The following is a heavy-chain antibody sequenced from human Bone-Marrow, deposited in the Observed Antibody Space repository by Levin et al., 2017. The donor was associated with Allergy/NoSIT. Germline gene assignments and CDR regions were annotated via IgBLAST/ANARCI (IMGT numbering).Heavy chain of an antibody. D-gene: IGHD3-3*01. Sequence: GESLKISCVVSGLNFRSHWMHWVRQAPGKGLVWVSRIDDHGTTIYADSVKGRFTTSRDNAKNTLYLQMHSLTDADTAVYYCAGNTIFGVGVMDVWGQGTTVTVSS. CDR3: AGNTIFGVGVMDV. CDR1: GLNFRSHW. CDR2: IDDHGTT. J-gene: IGHJ6*02. V-gene: IGHV3-74*01.